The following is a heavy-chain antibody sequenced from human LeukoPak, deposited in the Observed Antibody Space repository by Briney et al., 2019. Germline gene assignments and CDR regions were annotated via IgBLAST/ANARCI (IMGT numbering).Heavy chain of an antibody. J-gene: IGHJ4*02. CDR1: GFTFSTSW. Sequence: GGSLRFSCSASGFTFSTSWMSWVRQSPGKGLEWVSYISSSGSTIYYADSVKGRFTISRDNARNSLYLQMNSLRAEDTAVYYCARDNYDSSGPYYFDYWGQGTLVTVSS. D-gene: IGHD3-22*01. V-gene: IGHV3-48*04. CDR2: ISSSGSTI. CDR3: ARDNYDSSGPYYFDY.